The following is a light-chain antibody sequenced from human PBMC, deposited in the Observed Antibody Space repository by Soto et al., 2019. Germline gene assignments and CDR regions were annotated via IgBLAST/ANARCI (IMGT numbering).Light chain of an antibody. CDR2: EVN. J-gene: IGLJ3*02. CDR3: SSYAGSNIGV. V-gene: IGLV2-8*01. Sequence: QSALTQPPSASGSPGQSVTISCTGTSGDVGGYDFVSWYQQHPGKAPRLMIYEVNQRPSGVPYRFSGSKSGNTASLTVSGLQGEDEADYYCSSYAGSNIGVFGGGTKVTVL. CDR1: SGDVGGYDF.